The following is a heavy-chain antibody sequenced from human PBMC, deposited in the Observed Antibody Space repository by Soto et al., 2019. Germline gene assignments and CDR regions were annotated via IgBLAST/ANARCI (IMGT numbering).Heavy chain of an antibody. J-gene: IGHJ4*02. CDR2: ISGSGGST. D-gene: IGHD3-9*01. Sequence: GESLKISCAASGFTFSSYAMSWVRQAPGKGLEWVSAISGSGGSTYYADSVKGRFTISRDNSKNTLYLQMNSLRAEDTAVYYCAKDLRYFDWFDYWGQGTLVTVSS. CDR1: GFTFSSYA. CDR3: AKDLRYFDWFDY. V-gene: IGHV3-23*01.